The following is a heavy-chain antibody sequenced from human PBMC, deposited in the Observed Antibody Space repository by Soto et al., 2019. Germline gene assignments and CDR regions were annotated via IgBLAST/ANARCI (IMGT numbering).Heavy chain of an antibody. CDR2: ISGSGGST. D-gene: IGHD3-10*01. Sequence: QTRSGAARGFTVSRSAMSWVRQDKGKGLEWVSAISGSGGSTYYADSVKGRFTISRDNSKNTLYLQMNSLRAEDTAVYYCAKEGLITMVREFVYWGQGTLVTVSS. J-gene: IGHJ4*02. CDR3: AKEGLITMVREFVY. V-gene: IGHV3-23*01. CDR1: GFTVSRSA.